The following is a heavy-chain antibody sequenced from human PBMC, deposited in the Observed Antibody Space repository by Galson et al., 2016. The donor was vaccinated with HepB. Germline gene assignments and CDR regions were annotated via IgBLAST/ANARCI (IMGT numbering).Heavy chain of an antibody. Sequence: SETLSLTCTVSGGSIHSYFWSWIRQPPGEGLEYIGYIYSSGSTNYNPSLKSRVTISVDTSKNQFSLKLDSVAAADTAVYYCARVAIVNRSYFYHMDVWGQGTTVTVSS. J-gene: IGHJ6*02. CDR1: GGSIHSYF. CDR2: IYSSGST. D-gene: IGHD2-2*02. CDR3: ARVAIVNRSYFYHMDV. V-gene: IGHV4-59*01.